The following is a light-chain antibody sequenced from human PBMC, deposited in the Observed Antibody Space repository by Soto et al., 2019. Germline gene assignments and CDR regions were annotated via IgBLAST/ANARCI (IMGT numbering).Light chain of an antibody. CDR1: QSISSR. Sequence: DIQMTQSPSTLSASVGDRVTITCRASQSISSRLAWYQQKPGKAPKFLIYDGSSLESGVPSRFSGSGSGTEFSLNISSLQPDDSATYYCQQYSSYNTFGQGTKLDIK. V-gene: IGKV1-5*01. CDR3: QQYSSYNT. CDR2: DGS. J-gene: IGKJ2*01.